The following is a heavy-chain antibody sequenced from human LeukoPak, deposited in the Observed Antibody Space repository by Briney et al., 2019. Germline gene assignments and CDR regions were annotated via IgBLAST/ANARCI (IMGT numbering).Heavy chain of an antibody. CDR2: ISGSGAI. D-gene: IGHD3-10*01. Sequence: PSETLSLTCTVYGGSIHSDWSWIRQPAGKGLEWIGRISGSGAITYNHALQSRLTISIDTSKTQFSLKLMSVTAADTAVYYCARDSGTTGEVKFDPWGQGTLVTVSS. CDR3: ARDSGTTGEVKFDP. CDR1: GGSIHSD. V-gene: IGHV4-4*07. J-gene: IGHJ5*02.